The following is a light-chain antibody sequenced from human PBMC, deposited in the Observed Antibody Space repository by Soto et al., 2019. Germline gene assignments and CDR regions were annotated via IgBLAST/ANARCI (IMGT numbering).Light chain of an antibody. CDR1: QSVSSY. CDR3: QQYGDSPVT. CDR2: DAS. Sequence: EIVMTQSPGTLSLSPGARATLSXRASQSVSSYLAWYQQKPGQAPRLLISDASDRATGIPDRFSGSGSGTDFTLTISRLVPEDFAVYYCQQYGDSPVTFGQGTKVDI. J-gene: IGKJ1*01. V-gene: IGKV3-20*01.